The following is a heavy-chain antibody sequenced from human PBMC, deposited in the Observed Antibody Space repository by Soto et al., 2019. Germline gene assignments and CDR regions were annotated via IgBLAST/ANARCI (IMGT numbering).Heavy chain of an antibody. CDR3: AKEYGSSSLSPDFDY. J-gene: IGHJ4*02. D-gene: IGHD6-13*01. CDR2: ISYDGSNK. Sequence: QVQLVESGGGVVQPGRSLRLSCAASGFTFSSYGMHWVRQAPGKWLEWVAVISYDGSNKYYADSVKGRFTISRDNSKNTLYMQMNSLRAEDTAVYYCAKEYGSSSLSPDFDYWGQGTLVTVSS. V-gene: IGHV3-30*18. CDR1: GFTFSSYG.